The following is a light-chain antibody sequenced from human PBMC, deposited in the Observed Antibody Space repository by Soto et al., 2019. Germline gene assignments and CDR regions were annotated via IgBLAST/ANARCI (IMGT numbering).Light chain of an antibody. Sequence: QSALTQPASVSGSPGQSITISCTGTNSDVGDYDYVSWYQQHPGKAPKLMILFVSNRPSGISNRFSGSKSGNTASLTISGLQAEDEADYYCSSYTSSSTLVFGGGTKLTVL. CDR2: FVS. J-gene: IGLJ2*01. V-gene: IGLV2-14*01. CDR3: SSYTSSSTLV. CDR1: NSDVGDYDY.